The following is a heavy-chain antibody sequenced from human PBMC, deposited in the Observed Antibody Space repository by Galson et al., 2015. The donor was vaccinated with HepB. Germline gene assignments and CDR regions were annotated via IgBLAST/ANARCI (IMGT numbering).Heavy chain of an antibody. CDR2: ISWNSGSI. D-gene: IGHD1-26*01. J-gene: IGHJ4*02. V-gene: IGHV3-9*01. CDR1: GFTFGDYA. CDR3: AKGISGGSYSGDDY. Sequence: SLRLSCAASGFTFGDYAMHWVRQAPGKGLEWVSGISWNSGSIGYADSVKGRFTISRDNAKNSLYLQMNSLRAEGTALYYCAKGISGGSYSGDDYWGQGALVTVSS.